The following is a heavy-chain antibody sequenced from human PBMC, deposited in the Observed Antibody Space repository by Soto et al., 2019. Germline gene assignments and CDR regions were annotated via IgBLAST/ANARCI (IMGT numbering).Heavy chain of an antibody. Sequence: QVQLVQSGDEVRKPESSVKVSCKASGYIFVNYGIAWVRQAPGQGLEWMGWISPYSGNTRYASKVQGRLTMTTDTSTSTAYMDLGSLTSDDTAVYYCAMVDNYVTPTPQDVWGQGTTVTVSS. CDR3: AMVDNYVTPTPQDV. D-gene: IGHD3-16*01. V-gene: IGHV1-18*01. CDR1: GYIFVNYG. CDR2: ISPYSGNT. J-gene: IGHJ6*02.